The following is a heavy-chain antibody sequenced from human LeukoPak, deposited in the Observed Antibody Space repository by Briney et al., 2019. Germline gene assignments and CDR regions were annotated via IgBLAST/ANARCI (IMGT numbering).Heavy chain of an antibody. D-gene: IGHD1-26*01. Sequence: GGSLRLSCAASGFTFDDYAMHWVRQGPGKSLEWVSLINENGDIAYYGDSVRGRFTVSKDNAKNSLYLQMNSLTTEDTALYYCAKARWEPNFDYWGQGTLVTVSS. J-gene: IGHJ4*02. CDR3: AKARWEPNFDY. CDR2: INENGDIA. CDR1: GFTFDDYA. V-gene: IGHV3-43*02.